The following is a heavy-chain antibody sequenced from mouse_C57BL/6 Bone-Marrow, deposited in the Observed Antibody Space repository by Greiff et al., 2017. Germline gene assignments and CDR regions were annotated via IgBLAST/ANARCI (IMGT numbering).Heavy chain of an antibody. CDR1: GFTFSNYW. D-gene: IGHD1-1*01. CDR3: TGYGSSPSFAY. J-gene: IGHJ3*01. CDR2: IRLKSDNYAT. V-gene: IGHV6-3*01. Sequence: EVKVIESGGGLVQPGGSMKLSCVASGFTFSNYWMNWVRQSPEKGLEWVAQIRLKSDNYATHYAESVKGRFTISRDDSKSSVYLQMNNLRAEDTGIYYCTGYGSSPSFAYWGQGTLVTVSA.